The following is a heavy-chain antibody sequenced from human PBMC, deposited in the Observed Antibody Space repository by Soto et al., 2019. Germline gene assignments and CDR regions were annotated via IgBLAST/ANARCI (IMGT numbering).Heavy chain of an antibody. CDR1: GFTFSAYG. D-gene: IGHD5-18*01. J-gene: IGHJ4*02. CDR2: ISYDGSNK. V-gene: IGHV3-30*18. Sequence: QVQLVESGGGVVQPGRSLRLSCAASGFTFSAYGMHWVRQAPGKGLEWVAVISYDGSNKYYTDPVKGRFTISRDNSKNTLYLQMSSLRAEDTAVYYCAKGFSYSVIDYWGRGTLVTVSS. CDR3: AKGFSYSVIDY.